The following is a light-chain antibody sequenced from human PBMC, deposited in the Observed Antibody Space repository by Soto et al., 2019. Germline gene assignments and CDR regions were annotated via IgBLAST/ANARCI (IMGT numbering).Light chain of an antibody. CDR2: GAS. J-gene: IGKJ1*01. CDR3: QEYGRSRT. V-gene: IGKV3-20*01. Sequence: EIVLTQSPGTLSVSPGERATLSCRASQSISSNCLAWYQHKPGQAPRLLIYGASSRATGIPDRFSGSGSGTDFTLTISRLEPEDFAVYYCQEYGRSRTFGQGTKVEIK. CDR1: QSISSNC.